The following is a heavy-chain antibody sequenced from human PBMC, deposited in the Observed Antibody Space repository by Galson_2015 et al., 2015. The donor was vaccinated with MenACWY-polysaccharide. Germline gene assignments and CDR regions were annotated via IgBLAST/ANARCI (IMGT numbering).Heavy chain of an antibody. V-gene: IGHV3-30*18. CDR1: GFTFSSYG. CDR3: AKDRFRSSPPLNY. D-gene: IGHD6-6*01. CDR2: ISYDGSNK. J-gene: IGHJ4*02. Sequence: SLRLSCAASGFTFSSYGMHWVRQAPGKGLEWVAVISYDGSNKYYADSVKGRFTISRDNSKNTLYLQMNSLRAEDTAVYYCAKDRFRSSPPLNYWGQGTLVTVSS.